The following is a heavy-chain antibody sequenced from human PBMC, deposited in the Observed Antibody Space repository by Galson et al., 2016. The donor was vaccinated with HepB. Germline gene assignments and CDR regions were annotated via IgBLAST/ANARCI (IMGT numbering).Heavy chain of an antibody. V-gene: IGHV1-69*13. D-gene: IGHD2-15*01. CDR1: GSRITHYA. Sequence: SVKVSCKASGSRITHYAFSWVRQAPSQGLEWMGTIIPILPSPNYAPNSEGRVTITADESTNTVHMELSSPTSYDTAVYYCSRGGYCSDGRCPPNRFDPWGPGTLVAVSS. CDR3: SRGGYCSDGRCPPNRFDP. CDR2: IIPILPSP. J-gene: IGHJ5*02.